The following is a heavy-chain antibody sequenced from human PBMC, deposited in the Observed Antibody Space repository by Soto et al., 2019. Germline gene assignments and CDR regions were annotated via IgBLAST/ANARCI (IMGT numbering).Heavy chain of an antibody. CDR1: GGSISSSSYY. D-gene: IGHD4-17*01. CDR3: ASSRGSVRFPDYGDSSYYYYGMDV. J-gene: IGHJ6*02. CDR2: IYYSGST. V-gene: IGHV4-39*01. Sequence: SETLSLTCTVSGGSISSSSYYWGWIRQPPGKGLEWIGSIYYSGSTYYNPSLKSRVTISVDTSKNQFSLKLSSVTAADTAVYYCASSRGSVRFPDYGDSSYYYYGMDVWGQGTTVTVSS.